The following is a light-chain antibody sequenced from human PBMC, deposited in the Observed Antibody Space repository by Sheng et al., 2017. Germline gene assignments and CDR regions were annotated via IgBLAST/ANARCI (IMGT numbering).Light chain of an antibody. CDR3: QQYYSTPAPT. Sequence: DIQMTQSPSTLSASVGDRVTITCRASQSISSWLAWYQQKPGKAPKLLIYKASSLESGVPSRFSGSGSGTEFTLTISSLQPDDFATYYCQQYYSTPAPTFGGGPSGDQT. J-gene: IGKJ4*01. CDR1: QSISSW. CDR2: KAS. V-gene: IGKV1-5*03.